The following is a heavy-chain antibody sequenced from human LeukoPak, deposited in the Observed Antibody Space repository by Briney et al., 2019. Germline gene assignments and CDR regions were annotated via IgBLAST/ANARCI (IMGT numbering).Heavy chain of an antibody. J-gene: IGHJ5*02. V-gene: IGHV3-30*02. D-gene: IGHD4/OR15-4a*01. CDR3: AKDPRGKRAYDYGARNWFDP. Sequence: GGSLRLSCAASGFTFSSYGMHWVRQAPGKGLEWVAFIRYDGSNKYYADSVKGRFTISRDNSKNTLYLQMNSLRAEDTAVYYCAKDPRGKRAYDYGARNWFDPWGQGTLVTVSS. CDR2: IRYDGSNK. CDR1: GFTFSSYG.